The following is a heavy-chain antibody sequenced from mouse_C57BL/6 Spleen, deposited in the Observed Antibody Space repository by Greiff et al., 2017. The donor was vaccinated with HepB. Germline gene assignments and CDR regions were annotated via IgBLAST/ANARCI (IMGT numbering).Heavy chain of an antibody. Sequence: QVQLKQPGAELVKPGASVKLSCKASGYTFTSYWMHWVKQRPGQGLEWIGMIHPNSGSTNYNEKFKSKATLTVDKSSSTAYMQLSSLTSEDSAVYYCARGTTVVATLYYWGQGTTLTVSS. V-gene: IGHV1-64*01. CDR3: ARGTTVVATLYY. CDR1: GYTFTSYW. D-gene: IGHD1-1*01. J-gene: IGHJ2*01. CDR2: IHPNSGST.